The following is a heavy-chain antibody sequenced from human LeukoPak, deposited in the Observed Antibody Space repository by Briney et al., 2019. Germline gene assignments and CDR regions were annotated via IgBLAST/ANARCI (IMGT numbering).Heavy chain of an antibody. CDR2: IYYSGST. CDR1: GGSISSGGYY. D-gene: IGHD4-17*01. Sequence: SETLSLTCTVSGGSISSGGYYWSWLRQHPGKGLEWIGYIYYSGSTYYNPSLKSRVTISVDTSKNQFSLKLSSVTAADTAVYYCARPTVTTFSFYFDYWGQGTLVTVSS. J-gene: IGHJ4*02. CDR3: ARPTVTTFSFYFDY. V-gene: IGHV4-31*03.